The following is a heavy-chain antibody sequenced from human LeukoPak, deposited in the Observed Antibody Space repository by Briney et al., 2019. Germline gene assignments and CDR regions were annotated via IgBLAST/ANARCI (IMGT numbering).Heavy chain of an antibody. CDR2: IKTDGSIA. D-gene: IGHD4-23*01. CDR1: GFSFSFYW. J-gene: IGHJ4*02. V-gene: IGHV3-74*01. CDR3: AKVGGSVVY. Sequence: PGGSLRLSCAASGFSFSFYWMHWVRQAPGKGPVWVSRIKTDGSIADYADSVKGRFTISRDNSKNTLYLQMNSLRAEDTAVYYCAKVGGSVVYWGQGTLVTVSS.